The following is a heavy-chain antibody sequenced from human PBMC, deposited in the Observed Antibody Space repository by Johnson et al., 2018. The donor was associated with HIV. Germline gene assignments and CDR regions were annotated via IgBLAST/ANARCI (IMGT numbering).Heavy chain of an antibody. CDR1: GFTFSRYW. CDR2: ISSDGTDK. D-gene: IGHD1-1*01. Sequence: MQLVESGGGLVQPGGSLILSCAASGFTFSRYWMHWVRQAPGKGLVWVSRISSDGTDKYYADSVKGRFTISRDNARNTMFVQMKSLRAEDTAVYYCARSGPNWAFDFWGQGTMVTVSS. V-gene: IGHV3-74*01. J-gene: IGHJ3*01. CDR3: ARSGPNWAFDF.